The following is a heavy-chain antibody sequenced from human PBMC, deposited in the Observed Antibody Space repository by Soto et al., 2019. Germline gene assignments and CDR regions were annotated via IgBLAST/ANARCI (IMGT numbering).Heavy chain of an antibody. CDR2: INPNSGGT. J-gene: IGHJ5*02. CDR1: RYTFTGYY. Sequence: WASVKVSCKASRYTFTGYYMHWVRQAPGQGLEWMGWINPNSGGTNYAQKFQGWVTMTRDTSISTAYMELSRLRSDDTAVYYCARDVEYSSSSVWFDPWGQGTLVTVSS. D-gene: IGHD6-6*01. CDR3: ARDVEYSSSSVWFDP. V-gene: IGHV1-2*04.